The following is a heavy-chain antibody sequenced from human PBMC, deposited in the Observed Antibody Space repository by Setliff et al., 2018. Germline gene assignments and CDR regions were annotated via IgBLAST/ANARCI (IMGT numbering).Heavy chain of an antibody. CDR2: INYSGST. V-gene: IGHV4-59*02. CDR1: GGAVSGDY. Sequence: SETLSLTCTVSGGAVSGDYWTWIRQPPGKGLEYIGYINYSGSTNYNPSLKSRVTISVDTSKNQLSLTLSSVTAADTAVYYCVREGYSEYFQDWGRGTLVTVSS. CDR3: VREGYSEYFQD. J-gene: IGHJ1*01. D-gene: IGHD1-1*01.